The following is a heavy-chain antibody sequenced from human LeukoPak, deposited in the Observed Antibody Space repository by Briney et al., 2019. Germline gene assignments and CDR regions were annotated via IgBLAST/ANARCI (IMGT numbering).Heavy chain of an antibody. CDR2: IYYSGIT. CDR3: ARIPNYYGSGSYVDY. D-gene: IGHD3-10*01. J-gene: IGHJ4*02. V-gene: IGHV4-59*01. CDR1: GGSISSYY. Sequence: SETLSLTCAVSGGSISSYYWSWIRQPPGKGLEWIGYIYYSGITNYNPSLKSRVTISVDTSKNQLSLKLSSVTAADTAVYFCARIPNYYGSGSYVDYWGQETLVTVSS.